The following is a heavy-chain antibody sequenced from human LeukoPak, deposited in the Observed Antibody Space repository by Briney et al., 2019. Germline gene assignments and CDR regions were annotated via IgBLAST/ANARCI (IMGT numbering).Heavy chain of an antibody. J-gene: IGHJ5*02. CDR2: IYYSGST. CDR3: ASDDMGWFDP. CDR1: GGSVSSGSYD. Sequence: SETLSLTCTVSGGSVSSGSYDWGWIRQPQGKGLEWIGYIYYSGSTNYNPSLTSPVTISVDTSKHQFSLKLSSVTAADTAVYYCASDDMGWFDPWGQGTLVTVSS. V-gene: IGHV4-61*01.